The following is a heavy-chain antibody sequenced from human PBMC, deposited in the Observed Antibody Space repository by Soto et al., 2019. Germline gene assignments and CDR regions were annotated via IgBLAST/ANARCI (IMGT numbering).Heavy chain of an antibody. CDR1: GFTFSSYA. D-gene: IGHD3-9*01. CDR2: ISGSGGST. CDR3: AKDQALRYFDWLLVNYGMDV. V-gene: IGHV3-23*01. Sequence: AGGSLRLSCAASGFTFSSYAMSWVRQAPGKGLEWVSAISGSGGSTYYADSVKGRFTISRDNSKNTLYLQMNSLRAEDTAVYYCAKDQALRYFDWLLVNYGMDVWGQGTTVTVSS. J-gene: IGHJ6*02.